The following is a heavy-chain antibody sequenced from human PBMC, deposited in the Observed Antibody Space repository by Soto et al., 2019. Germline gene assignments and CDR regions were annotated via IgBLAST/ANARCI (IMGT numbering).Heavy chain of an antibody. J-gene: IGHJ4*02. Sequence: GGSLRLSCAASGFTFSSYGMHWVRQAPGKGLEWVAVIWYDGSNKYYADSVKGRFTISRDNSKNTLYLQMNSLRAEDTAVYYCARGLLDDDFWSGYFDDDFDYWGQGTLVTVSS. V-gene: IGHV3-33*01. D-gene: IGHD3-3*01. CDR1: GFTFSSYG. CDR3: ARGLLDDDFWSGYFDDDFDY. CDR2: IWYDGSNK.